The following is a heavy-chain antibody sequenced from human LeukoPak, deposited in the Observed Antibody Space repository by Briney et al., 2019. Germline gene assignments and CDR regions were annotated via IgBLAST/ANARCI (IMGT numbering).Heavy chain of an antibody. CDR3: ARDHEGTGDVSLYYMDV. D-gene: IGHD7-27*01. CDR2: ILPMFGTQ. CDR1: VGTFSIYA. J-gene: IGHJ6*03. V-gene: IGHV1-69*01. Sequence: GASVKVSCKSSVGTFSIYAISWVRQAPGQGLEYMGGILPMFGTQDYAQKFRGRVTISADEYPSTAYMEVRSLRYDDTGVYYCARDHEGTGDVSLYYMDVWGKGTTVTVSS.